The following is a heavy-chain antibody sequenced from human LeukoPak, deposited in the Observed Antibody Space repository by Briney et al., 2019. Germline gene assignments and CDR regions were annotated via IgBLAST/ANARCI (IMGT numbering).Heavy chain of an antibody. CDR1: GFTFSSYG. J-gene: IGHJ4*02. V-gene: IGHV3-30*02. CDR3: ARAADTAMVARWVDY. Sequence: PGGSLRLSCAASGFTFSSYGMHWVRQAPGKGLEWVAFIRYDGSNKYYADSVKGRFTISRDNSKNTLYLQMNSLRAEDTAVYYCARAADTAMVARWVDYWGQGTLVTVSS. D-gene: IGHD5-18*01. CDR2: IRYDGSNK.